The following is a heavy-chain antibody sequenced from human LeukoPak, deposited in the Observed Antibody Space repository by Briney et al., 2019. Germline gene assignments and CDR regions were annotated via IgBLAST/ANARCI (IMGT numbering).Heavy chain of an antibody. CDR2: IFYSGST. J-gene: IGHJ4*02. CDR1: GASIRSSSYY. D-gene: IGHD3-10*01. V-gene: IGHV4-39*01. CDR3: ASTLTYYYGSGSYYIDC. Sequence: SSETLSLTCTVFGASIRSSSYYWGWIRQPPGRGLEWIGSIFYSGSTYYNPSIKSRVTISVDTSKNQFSLKLRSVTAADTAVYYCASTLTYYYGSGSYYIDCWGQGTLVTVSS.